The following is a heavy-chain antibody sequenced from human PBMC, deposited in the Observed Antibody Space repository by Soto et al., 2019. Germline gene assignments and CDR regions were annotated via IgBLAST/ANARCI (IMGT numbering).Heavy chain of an antibody. Sequence: QVQLVQSGAEVKKPGSSVKVSCKASGGTLSNYGVSWVRQAPGQGLEWMGGIIPVFGTANYAHKFQGRLTITEDEATSTVYMDVSSLRSEDTAVYYCARGDATKITVTTYYGMDVWGQGPTVTVSS. CDR2: IIPVFGTA. J-gene: IGHJ6*02. V-gene: IGHV1-69*12. CDR1: GGTLSNYG. D-gene: IGHD4-17*01. CDR3: ARGDATKITVTTYYGMDV.